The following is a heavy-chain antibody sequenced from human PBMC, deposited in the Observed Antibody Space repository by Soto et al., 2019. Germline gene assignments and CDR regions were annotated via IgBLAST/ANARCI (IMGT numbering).Heavy chain of an antibody. D-gene: IGHD3-22*01. J-gene: IGHJ5*02. V-gene: IGHV4-39*01. CDR3: ARQVRDSSGYSGTAKYP. Sequence: PSETLSLTCTVSGGSISSSSYYWGWIRQPPGKGLEWIGSIYYSGSTYYSPSLKSRVTISVGTSKNQFSLKLGSVTAADTAVYYCARQVRDSSGYSGTAKYPWGQGTLVTVSS. CDR2: IYYSGST. CDR1: GGSISSSSYY.